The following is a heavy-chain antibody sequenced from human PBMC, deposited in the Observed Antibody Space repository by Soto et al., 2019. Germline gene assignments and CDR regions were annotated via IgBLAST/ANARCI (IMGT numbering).Heavy chain of an antibody. V-gene: IGHV3-30-3*01. CDR3: ARRAAWRGGSDYFDY. CDR2: ISYDGSNK. CDR1: GFTFSSYA. D-gene: IGHD2-15*01. J-gene: IGHJ4*02. Sequence: GGSLRLSCAASGFTFSSYAMHWVRQAPGKGLEWVAVISYDGSNKYYADSVKGRFSISKDNPKNTLYLQMNSLRAEDTAVYYCARRAAWRGGSDYFDYWGQGTLVTVSS.